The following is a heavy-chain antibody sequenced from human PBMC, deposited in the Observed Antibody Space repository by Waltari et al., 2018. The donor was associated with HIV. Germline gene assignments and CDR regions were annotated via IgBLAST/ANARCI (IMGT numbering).Heavy chain of an antibody. Sequence: QVQLQASGPGLVKPSQTLSLPCTVSGGSINSGSYYWSWIRQPAGKGLEWIGRIFTLGSTNYNPSLKSRVAISADTSKNQFSLRLSSVTAADTAVYYCARADNSVYSHEFYFDDWGQGTLVTVSS. V-gene: IGHV4-61*02. CDR1: GGSINSGSYY. CDR2: IFTLGST. CDR3: ARADNSVYSHEFYFDD. J-gene: IGHJ4*02. D-gene: IGHD3-22*01.